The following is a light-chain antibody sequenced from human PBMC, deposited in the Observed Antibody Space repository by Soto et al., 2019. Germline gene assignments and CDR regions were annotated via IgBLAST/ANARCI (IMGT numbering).Light chain of an antibody. CDR2: DVS. J-gene: IGLJ1*01. Sequence: QSALTQPASVSGSPGQSITISCTGTSSDVGGYHYVSWYQLLPGKAPKLILFDVSIRPSGVSYRFSGSKSGNTASLTISGLQAEDEADYFCSSYSISTAYLFGTGTKLTVL. CDR3: SSYSISTAYL. CDR1: SSDVGGYHY. V-gene: IGLV2-14*03.